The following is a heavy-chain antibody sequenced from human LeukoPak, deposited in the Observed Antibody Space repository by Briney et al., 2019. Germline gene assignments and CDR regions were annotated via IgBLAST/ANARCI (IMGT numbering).Heavy chain of an antibody. V-gene: IGHV1-2*02. CDR3: ARDLSRYFDWLSHGGGDY. D-gene: IGHD3-9*01. J-gene: IGHJ4*02. CDR1: GYTFSGYY. CDR2: INPNTGGT. Sequence: ASVKVSCKASGYTFSGYYIHWVRQAPGQGLEWMGWINPNTGGTKYAQRFQGRVTMTRDTSISTAYMELSRLRSDDTAVYYCARDLSRYFDWLSHGGGDYWGQGTLVTVSS.